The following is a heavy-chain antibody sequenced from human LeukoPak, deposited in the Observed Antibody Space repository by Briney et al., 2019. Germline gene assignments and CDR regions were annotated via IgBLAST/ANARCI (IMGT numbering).Heavy chain of an antibody. CDR2: INHSGST. CDR3: ARGWSGITRGYYFDY. V-gene: IGHV4-34*01. J-gene: IGHJ4*02. Sequence: SETLSLTCAVYGGSFSGYYWSWIRQPPGKGLEWIGEINHSGSTNYNPSLKSRVTISVDTSKNQLSLRLSSVTAADTAVYYCARGWSGITRGYYFDYWGQGTLVTVSS. CDR1: GGSFSGYY. D-gene: IGHD3-10*01.